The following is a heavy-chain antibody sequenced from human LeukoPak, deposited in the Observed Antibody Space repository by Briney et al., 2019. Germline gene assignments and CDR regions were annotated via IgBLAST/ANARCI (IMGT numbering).Heavy chain of an antibody. CDR1: GYTFTGYY. D-gene: IGHD4-17*01. J-gene: IGHJ6*02. V-gene: IGHV1-2*02. Sequence: GASVKVSCKASGYTFTGYYMHWVRQAPGQGLEWMGWISANSGGTNYAQKFQGRVTLTRDTSIITAYMELTRLRSDDTAMYYCARDRTTVTTGYYGMDVWGQGTTLTVSS. CDR3: ARDRTTVTTGYYGMDV. CDR2: ISANSGGT.